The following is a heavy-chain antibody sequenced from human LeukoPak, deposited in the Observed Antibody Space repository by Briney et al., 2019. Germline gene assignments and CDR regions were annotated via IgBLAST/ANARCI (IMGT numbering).Heavy chain of an antibody. Sequence: SVKVSCKASGYTFTGYYMHWVRQAPGQGLEWMGGVIPIFGTSNYAQKFQGKVAITTDESTNTAYMELSSLRSEDTAVYYCARDTVSTAGIFDYWGQGTLVTVSS. CDR3: ARDTVSTAGIFDY. CDR2: VIPIFGTS. J-gene: IGHJ4*02. D-gene: IGHD4-17*01. V-gene: IGHV1-69*05. CDR1: GYTFTGYY.